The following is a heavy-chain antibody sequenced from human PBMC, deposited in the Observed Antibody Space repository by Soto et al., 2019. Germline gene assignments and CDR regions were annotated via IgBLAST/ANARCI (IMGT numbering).Heavy chain of an antibody. CDR1: GFTLSSCV. CDR2: IDVGGGGT. Sequence: ELQLLESGGGLVQPGGSLRLSCAASGFTLSSCVMCWVRQAEGKGLEWVSGIDVGGGGTYYADSVKGRFTISRDNSKNTLYLQMNSLGADDTAVYYCAKGPEQLVHGVFDYWGQGVLVTVSS. V-gene: IGHV3-23*01. D-gene: IGHD6-6*01. CDR3: AKGPEQLVHGVFDY. J-gene: IGHJ4*02.